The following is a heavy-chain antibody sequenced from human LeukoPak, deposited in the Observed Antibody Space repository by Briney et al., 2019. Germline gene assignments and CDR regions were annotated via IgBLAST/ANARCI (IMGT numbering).Heavy chain of an antibody. Sequence: SETLSLTCTVSGYSISSGYYWGWIRQPPAKGLECIGSIYRSGSTYYNPSLKSRVTISIDTSKNQFSLKLSSVTAADTAVYYCARWSGTYFLDFWGQGTLVTVSS. V-gene: IGHV4-38-2*02. D-gene: IGHD1-26*01. CDR2: IYRSGST. CDR1: GYSISSGYY. J-gene: IGHJ4*02. CDR3: ARWSGTYFLDF.